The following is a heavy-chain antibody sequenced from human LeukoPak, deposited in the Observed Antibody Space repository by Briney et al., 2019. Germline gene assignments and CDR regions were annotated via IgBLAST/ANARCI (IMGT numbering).Heavy chain of an antibody. CDR1: GFTFSSYW. Sequence: GGSLRLSCAASGFTFSSYWMSWVRQAPGKGLEWVANIKQDGSEKYYVDSVKGRFTISRDNAKNPLYLQMNSLRAEDTAVYYCAKGRDGYNADFDYWGQGTLVTVSS. CDR3: AKGRDGYNADFDY. CDR2: IKQDGSEK. V-gene: IGHV3-7*03. J-gene: IGHJ4*02. D-gene: IGHD5-24*01.